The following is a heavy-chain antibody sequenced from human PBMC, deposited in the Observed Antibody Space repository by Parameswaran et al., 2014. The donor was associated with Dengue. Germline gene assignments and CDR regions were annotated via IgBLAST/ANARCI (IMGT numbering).Heavy chain of an antibody. Sequence: SWVRQAPGQGLEWMGWISAYNGNTNYAQKLQGRVTMTTDTSTSTAYMELRSLRSDDTAVYYCARVSPTYYYDSSGYYPDWGQGTTVTVSS. CDR3: ARVSPTYYYDSSGYYPD. D-gene: IGHD3-22*01. CDR2: ISAYNGNT. J-gene: IGHJ4*02. V-gene: IGHV1-18*01.